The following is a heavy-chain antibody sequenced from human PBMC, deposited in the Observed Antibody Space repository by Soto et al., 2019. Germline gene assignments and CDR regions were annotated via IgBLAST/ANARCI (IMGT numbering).Heavy chain of an antibody. V-gene: IGHV3-23*01. CDR2: ISGSGGST. Sequence: EVQLLESGGGLVQPGGALRLSCAASGFTFSSYAMSWVRQAPWKGLEWVSAISGSGGSTYYADSVKGRFTISRDNSANALYRKMNSLRAEDTAVYYCANHRGRGVRFLGWYGSGMDVWGQGTTVTVSS. CDR1: GFTFSSYA. CDR3: ANHRGRGVRFLGWYGSGMDV. D-gene: IGHD3-3*01. J-gene: IGHJ6*02.